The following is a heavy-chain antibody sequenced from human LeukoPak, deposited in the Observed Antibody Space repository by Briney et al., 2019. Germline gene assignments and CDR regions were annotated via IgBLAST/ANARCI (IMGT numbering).Heavy chain of an antibody. D-gene: IGHD3-10*01. CDR2: IYSSGYT. CDR1: GFTVSSNY. CDR3: ATAPVRGKTTS. Sequence: GGSLRLSCAASGFTVSSNYMSWVRQAPGKGLEWVSVIYSSGYTYYADSVKDRFTISRDNSKNTLYLQMNSLRAEDTAVYYCATAPVRGKTTSGGQGTLVTVSS. V-gene: IGHV3-66*01. J-gene: IGHJ4*02.